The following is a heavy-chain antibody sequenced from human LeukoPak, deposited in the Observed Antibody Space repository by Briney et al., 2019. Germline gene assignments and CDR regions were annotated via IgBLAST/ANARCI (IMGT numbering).Heavy chain of an antibody. V-gene: IGHV4-59*08. Sequence: SETLSLTCTVAGGSISSYYWSWIRQPPGKGLEWIAYISDIGSINYNPSLKSRVTISLETSKNQFSLKLSSVTAADTAVYYCAGHHPRNTVDFWGQGTLVTVSS. CDR3: AGHHPRNTVDF. CDR2: ISDIGSI. D-gene: IGHD2-8*02. CDR1: GGSISSYY. J-gene: IGHJ4*02.